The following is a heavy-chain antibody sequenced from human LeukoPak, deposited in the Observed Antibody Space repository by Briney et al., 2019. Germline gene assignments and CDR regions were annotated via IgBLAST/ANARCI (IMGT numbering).Heavy chain of an antibody. V-gene: IGHV3-53*01. J-gene: IGHJ4*02. CDR3: ARAPSSSWSYNLY. Sequence: PGGSLRLSCAASGFTLSSNYMSWVRQAPGKGLEWGSVIYSGGSTYYADSVKGRFTISRDNSKNTLYLQMNSLRAEDTAVYYCARAPSSSWSYNLYWGQGTLVTVSS. CDR1: GFTLSSNY. CDR2: IYSGGST. D-gene: IGHD6-13*01.